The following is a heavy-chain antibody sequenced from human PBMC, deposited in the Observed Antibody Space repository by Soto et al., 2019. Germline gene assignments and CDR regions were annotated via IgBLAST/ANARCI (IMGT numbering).Heavy chain of an antibody. J-gene: IGHJ4*02. CDR1: GFIFSSYG. V-gene: IGHV3-33*01. Sequence: PGGSLRLSCAASGFIFSSYGMHXVRQAPGKGLEWVAVIWYDGSNKYYADSVKGRFTISRDNSKNTLYLQMNSLRAEDTAVYYCARDYSNDFWSGSLDYWGQGTLVTVSS. CDR2: IWYDGSNK. D-gene: IGHD3-3*01. CDR3: ARDYSNDFWSGSLDY.